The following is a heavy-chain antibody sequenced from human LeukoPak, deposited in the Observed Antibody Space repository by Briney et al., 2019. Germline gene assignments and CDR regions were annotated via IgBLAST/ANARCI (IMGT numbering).Heavy chain of an antibody. Sequence: PGGSLRLSCVGSGFSFSSYWMSWVRQAPGKGLEWVANIKQDGSEKYYVDSVKGRFTISRDNAKNSLYLQMNSLRAEDTAVYYCAGTGSSWSYNWFDPWGQGTLVTVSS. CDR3: AGTGSSWSYNWFDP. CDR1: GFSFSSYW. CDR2: IKQDGSEK. J-gene: IGHJ5*02. D-gene: IGHD6-13*01. V-gene: IGHV3-7*01.